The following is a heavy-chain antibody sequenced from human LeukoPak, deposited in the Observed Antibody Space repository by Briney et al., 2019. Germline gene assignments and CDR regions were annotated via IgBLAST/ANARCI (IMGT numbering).Heavy chain of an antibody. V-gene: IGHV5-51*01. CDR1: GYPFTSYW. Sequence: GAALEISCKGAGYPFTSYWIAWGRPMPGKGVEGMGIIYPSDSDTIYSPSFQGQVTISADKSISTAYLQWNSLKASDTAVYYCARQPHMRAVYGMDVWGQGTTVTVSS. D-gene: IGHD6-19*01. J-gene: IGHJ6*02. CDR2: IYPSDSDT. CDR3: ARQPHMRAVYGMDV.